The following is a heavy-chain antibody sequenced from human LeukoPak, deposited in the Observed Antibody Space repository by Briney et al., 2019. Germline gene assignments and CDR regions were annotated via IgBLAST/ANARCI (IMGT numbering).Heavy chain of an antibody. Sequence: GGSLRLSCTASGFTFGDYAMSWVRQAPGKGLEWVAFIRSKAYGGTTEYAASVKGRFTISRDDSKSIAYLQMNSLKTEDTAVYYCTRGRYDILTGYYNPLFDYWGQGTLVTVSS. V-gene: IGHV3-49*04. D-gene: IGHD3-9*01. CDR2: IRSKAYGGTT. CDR1: GFTFGDYA. CDR3: TRGRYDILTGYYNPLFDY. J-gene: IGHJ4*02.